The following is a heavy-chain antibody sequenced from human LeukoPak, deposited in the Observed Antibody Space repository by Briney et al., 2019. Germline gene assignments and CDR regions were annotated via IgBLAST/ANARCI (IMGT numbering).Heavy chain of an antibody. V-gene: IGHV1-8*01. D-gene: IGHD2-15*01. CDR1: GYTFTSYD. CDR2: MNPNSGNT. J-gene: IGHJ4*02. CDR3: ARVPCSGGSCYFDY. Sequence: ASVKVSCKASGYTFTSYDINWVRQATGQGLEWMGWMNPNSGNTGYAQKFQGRVTITRNTSISTAYMELSSLRSEDTAVYYCARVPCSGGSCYFDYWGQGTLVTVSS.